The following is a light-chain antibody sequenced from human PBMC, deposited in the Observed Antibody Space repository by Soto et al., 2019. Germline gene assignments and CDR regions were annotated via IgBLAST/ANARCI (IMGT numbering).Light chain of an antibody. V-gene: IGKV1-33*01. J-gene: IGKJ2*01. Sequence: DIQMTQSPSSLSASVGDRVTITCQASQDISNYLNWYQQKTGKAPKLLIYDASNLETGVPSRFSGSGSETDFTLPISSLQPEDIATYYCQQYDNLPYTFGQGTKLEIK. CDR1: QDISNY. CDR3: QQYDNLPYT. CDR2: DAS.